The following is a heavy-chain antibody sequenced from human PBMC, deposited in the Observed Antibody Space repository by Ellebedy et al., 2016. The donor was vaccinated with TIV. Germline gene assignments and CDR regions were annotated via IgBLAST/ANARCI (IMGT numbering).Heavy chain of an antibody. CDR1: RFTFSTYG. D-gene: IGHD3-9*01. J-gene: IGHJ4*02. CDR2: IWYDGFNK. Sequence: LSLTCAASRFTFSTYGTHWVRQASGQGLEWVEVIWYDGFNKDYADPVKGRFTISRDNSKSTLYLEMKSLGVEDTAVYYCAREQSPSSEILTGSFDYWGQGALVTVSS. V-gene: IGHV3-33*08. CDR3: AREQSPSSEILTGSFDY.